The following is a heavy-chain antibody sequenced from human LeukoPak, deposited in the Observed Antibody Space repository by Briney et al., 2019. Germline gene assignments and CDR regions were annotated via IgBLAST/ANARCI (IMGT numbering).Heavy chain of an antibody. CDR2: FDPEDGET. J-gene: IGHJ6*03. V-gene: IGHV1-24*01. CDR1: GYTLTELS. Sequence: GASVKVSCKASGYTLTELSMHWVRQAPGKGLEWMGGFDPEDGETIYAQKFQGRVTMTEDTSTDTAYMELSSLRSEDTAVYYCATGSIVVVPATVRRNYYYYMDVWGKGTTVTVSS. CDR3: ATGSIVVVPATVRRNYYYYMDV. D-gene: IGHD2-2*01.